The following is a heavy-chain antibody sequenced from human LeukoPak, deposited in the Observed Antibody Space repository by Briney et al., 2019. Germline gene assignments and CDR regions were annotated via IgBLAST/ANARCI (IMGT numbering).Heavy chain of an antibody. CDR3: ATFREERYGSGYYFDC. D-gene: IGHD3-10*01. CDR1: GGTFSSYA. CDR2: FIPIFGTA. Sequence: SVKVSCKASGGTFSSYAISWVRQAPGQGLEWMGGFIPIFGTANYAQKFQGRVTITADKSTSTAYMELSSLRSEDTAVYYCATFREERYGSGYYFDCWGQGTLVTVSS. V-gene: IGHV1-69*06. J-gene: IGHJ4*02.